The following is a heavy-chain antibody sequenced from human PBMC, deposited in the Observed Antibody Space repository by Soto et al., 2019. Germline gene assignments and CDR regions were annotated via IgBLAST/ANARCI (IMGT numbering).Heavy chain of an antibody. D-gene: IGHD6-19*01. J-gene: IGHJ6*02. CDR1: GFTFSSYA. V-gene: IGHV3-23*01. CDR2: ISGSGGST. Sequence: EVQLLESGGGLVQPGGSLRLSCAASGFTFSSYAMSWVRQAPGKGLEWVSAISGSGGSTYYADSVKGRVTISRDNSKNTLQLHMNSLRAEDTAVYYCAKDGQWLVPGYGMDVWGQGYTVTVSS. CDR3: AKDGQWLVPGYGMDV.